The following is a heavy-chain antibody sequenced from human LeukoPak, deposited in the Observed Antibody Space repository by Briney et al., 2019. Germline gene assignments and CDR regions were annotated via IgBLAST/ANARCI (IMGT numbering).Heavy chain of an antibody. V-gene: IGHV3-21*01. J-gene: IGHJ6*02. CDR3: ARPSSITGTFGDYYYYGMDV. CDR2: ISGISTYI. D-gene: IGHD1-7*01. Sequence: GGSLRLSCAASGFTFSSYSMNWVRQAPGRGLEWVSSISGISTYIYYADSVKGRFTISRDNAKNSLYLQMNSLRAEDTAVYYCARPSSITGTFGDYYYYGMDVWGQGTTVTVSS. CDR1: GFTFSSYS.